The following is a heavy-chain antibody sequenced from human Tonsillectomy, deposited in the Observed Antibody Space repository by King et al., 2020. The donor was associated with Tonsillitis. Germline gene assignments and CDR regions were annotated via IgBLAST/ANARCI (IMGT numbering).Heavy chain of an antibody. Sequence: VQLVESGAEVKKPGASVKVSCRASGYTFTSYGFTWVRQVPGQGLEWMGWISAYNGNTNYAQKLQDRVTMTTDTSTSTAYMELRSLSYDDTAVYYCARERRNIVVVVAAPENDYWGQGTLVTVSS. D-gene: IGHD2-15*01. CDR3: ARERRNIVVVVAAPENDY. V-gene: IGHV1-18*04. CDR1: GYTFTSYG. J-gene: IGHJ4*02. CDR2: ISAYNGNT.